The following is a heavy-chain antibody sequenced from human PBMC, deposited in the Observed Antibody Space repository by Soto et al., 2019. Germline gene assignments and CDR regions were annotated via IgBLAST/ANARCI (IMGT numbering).Heavy chain of an antibody. D-gene: IGHD6-19*01. V-gene: IGHV1-18*01. CDR2: ISAYNGNT. Sequence: QDQLVQSGVEVKKPGASVKVSCKTSGYSFTNYGITWVRQAPGQGFEWMGWISAYNGNTNYAQKFQGRVTMPTDASTSTAYLELRSLRSDDTAVYYCARDRGVAPPVAGSTHYFYFMDVWGKVTTVTVSS. CDR1: GYSFTNYG. CDR3: ARDRGVAPPVAGSTHYFYFMDV. J-gene: IGHJ6*03.